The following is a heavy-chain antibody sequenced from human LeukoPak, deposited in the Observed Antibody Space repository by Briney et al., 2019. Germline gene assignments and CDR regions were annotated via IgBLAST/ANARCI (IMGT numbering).Heavy chain of an antibody. CDR1: VDSVSSYSAA. CDR3: ARDYYYGMDV. V-gene: IGHV6-1*01. Sequence: SQTLSLTCAISVDSVSSYSAAWNWIRQSPSRGLEWLGRTYYRSKWNNEYAVSVKSRITINPDTSKNQFSLHLNSVTPQDTAVYYCARDYYYGMDVWGQGTTVTVSS. J-gene: IGHJ6*02. CDR2: TYYRSKWNN.